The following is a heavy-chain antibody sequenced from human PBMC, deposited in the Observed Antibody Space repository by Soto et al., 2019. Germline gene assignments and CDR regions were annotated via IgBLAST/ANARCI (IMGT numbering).Heavy chain of an antibody. V-gene: IGHV3-23*01. CDR2: LSGGGANA. D-gene: IGHD4-17*01. CDR3: ARWSGYADA. Sequence: GGSLRLSCAASGFSFSTYSMAWVRQAAGKGPQWVSGLSGGGANAFYIDSVRGRFTISVDNSKNTVYLQMDSLRADDTAVYYCARWSGYADAWGQGTLVTVSS. J-gene: IGHJ4*02. CDR1: GFSFSTYS.